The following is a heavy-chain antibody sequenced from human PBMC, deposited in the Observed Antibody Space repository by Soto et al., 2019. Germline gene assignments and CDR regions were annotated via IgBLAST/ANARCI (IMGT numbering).Heavy chain of an antibody. CDR1: FSMYS. D-gene: IGHD1-26*01. CDR2: ISSGSDFI. Sequence: EVQVVESGGGLVKPGGSLRLSCNFSFSMYSMDWVRRAPGKGLEWVASISSGSDFIKYADSVKGRFTISRDNTKNSVSLQMSSLRVEDTAMYYCTRDQGGSYDSWFDPWGRGTLVTVSS. J-gene: IGHJ5*02. CDR3: TRDQGGSYDSWFDP. V-gene: IGHV3-21*02.